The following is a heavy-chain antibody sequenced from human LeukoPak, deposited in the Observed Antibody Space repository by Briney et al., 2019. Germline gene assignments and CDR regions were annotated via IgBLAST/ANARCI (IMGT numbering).Heavy chain of an antibody. CDR3: ARGDGYNYWDY. CDR2: IYSGGST. Sequence: GGSLRLSCAASGFTVSSNYMSWVRQAPGEGLEWVSVIYSGGSTYYADSVKGRFTISRDNSKNTVYLQMDSLRAEDTAVYYCARGDGYNYWDYWGQGTLVTVSS. J-gene: IGHJ4*02. CDR1: GFTVSSNY. V-gene: IGHV3-53*01. D-gene: IGHD5-24*01.